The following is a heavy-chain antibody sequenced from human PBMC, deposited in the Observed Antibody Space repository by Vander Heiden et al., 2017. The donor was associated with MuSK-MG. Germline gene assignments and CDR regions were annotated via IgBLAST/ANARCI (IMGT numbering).Heavy chain of an antibody. CDR1: GGTFRSYA. J-gene: IGHJ3*02. CDR3: ARQSDYYDSSGYYRYDAFDI. Sequence: QVQLVQSGAEVKKPGSSVKVSCKASGGTFRSYAISWVRQAPGQGLEWMGGIIPIFGTANYAQKFQGRVTITADESTSTAYMELSSLRSEDTAVYYCARQSDYYDSSGYYRYDAFDIWGQGTMVTVSS. CDR2: IIPIFGTA. V-gene: IGHV1-69*01. D-gene: IGHD3-22*01.